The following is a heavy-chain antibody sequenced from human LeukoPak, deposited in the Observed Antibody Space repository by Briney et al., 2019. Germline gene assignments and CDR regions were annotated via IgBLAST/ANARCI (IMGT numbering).Heavy chain of an antibody. CDR2: ISSSSSTI. CDR3: ARDSAYYYGSGSYSGY. D-gene: IGHD3-10*01. V-gene: IGHV3-48*01. J-gene: IGHJ4*02. Sequence: GGSLRLSCAASGFTFSSYSMNWVRQAPGKGLEWVSYISSSSSTIYYADSVKGRFTISRDNAKNSLYLQMNSLRAEDTAVYYRARDSAYYYGSGSYSGYWGQGTLVTVSS. CDR1: GFTFSSYS.